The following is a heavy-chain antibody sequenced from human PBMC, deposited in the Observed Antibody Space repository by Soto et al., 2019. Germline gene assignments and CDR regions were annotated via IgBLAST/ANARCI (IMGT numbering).Heavy chain of an antibody. Sequence: ASVKVSWKASGNSFTNYYMHWGRQAPGQGLEWMGIINPIGGVTNYAQKFQGRVAMTGDTSTSTFYMELNSLRSEDTAVYYCARDPGDSYGNTWGQGTQVTVSS. D-gene: IGHD5-18*01. V-gene: IGHV1-46*01. CDR3: ARDPGDSYGNT. CDR2: INPIGGVT. J-gene: IGHJ5*02. CDR1: GNSFTNYY.